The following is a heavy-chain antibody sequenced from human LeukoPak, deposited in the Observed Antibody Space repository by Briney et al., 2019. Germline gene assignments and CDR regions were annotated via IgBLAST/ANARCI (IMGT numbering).Heavy chain of an antibody. V-gene: IGHV4-39*01. CDR2: IYYSGST. CDR1: GGSISSSSYY. D-gene: IGHD7-27*01. Sequence: SETLSLTCTVSGGSISSSSYYWGWIRQPPGKGLEWIGGIYYSGSTYYNPSLKSRVTISVDTSKNQFSLKLSSVTAADTAVYYCARLGNFDYWGQGTLVTVSS. J-gene: IGHJ4*02. CDR3: ARLGNFDY.